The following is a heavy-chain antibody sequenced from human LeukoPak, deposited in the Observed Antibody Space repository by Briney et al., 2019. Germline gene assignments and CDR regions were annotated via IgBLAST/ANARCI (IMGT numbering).Heavy chain of an antibody. CDR2: ISGSGGST. CDR1: GFTFNSYA. Sequence: GGSLRLSCEASGFTFNSYAMSWVRQAPGKGLEWVSAISGSGGSTYYADSVKGRFTISRDNSKNTLYLQMNSLRAEDTAVYYCAKSSMNPEVWEYYYYGMDVWGQGTTVTVSS. J-gene: IGHJ6*02. V-gene: IGHV3-23*01. D-gene: IGHD1-26*01. CDR3: AKSSMNPEVWEYYYYGMDV.